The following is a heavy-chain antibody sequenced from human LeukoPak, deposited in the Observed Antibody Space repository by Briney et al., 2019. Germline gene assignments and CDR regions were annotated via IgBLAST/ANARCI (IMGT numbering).Heavy chain of an antibody. CDR2: ISGSGGST. CDR3: AKDQIEYSSSPDFDY. Sequence: GGSLRLSCAASGFTFSSYAMSWVRQAPGKGLEWVSAISGSGGSTYYADSVKGRFTISRDNSKNTLYLQMNSPRAEDTAVYYCAKDQIEYSSSPDFDYWGQGTLVTVSS. J-gene: IGHJ4*02. V-gene: IGHV3-23*01. CDR1: GFTFSSYA. D-gene: IGHD6-6*01.